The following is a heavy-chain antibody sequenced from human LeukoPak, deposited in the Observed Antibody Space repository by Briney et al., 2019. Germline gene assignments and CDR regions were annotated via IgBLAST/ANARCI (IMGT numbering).Heavy chain of an antibody. CDR1: GFTFSSYW. CDR3: ARVRYTPDY. J-gene: IGHJ4*02. Sequence: GGSLRLSCPASGFTFSSYWMSWVRQAPGKGLEWVANIKQDGSEKYYVDSVKGRFTISKDNAKNSLYLQMNSLRAEDTAVYYCARVRYTPDYWGQGTLVTVSS. D-gene: IGHD1-14*01. CDR2: IKQDGSEK. V-gene: IGHV3-7*01.